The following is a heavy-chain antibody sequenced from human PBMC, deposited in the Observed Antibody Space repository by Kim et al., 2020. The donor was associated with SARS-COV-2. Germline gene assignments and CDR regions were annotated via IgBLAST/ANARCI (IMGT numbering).Heavy chain of an antibody. V-gene: IGHV4-61*01. D-gene: IGHD6-19*01. CDR1: GGSVSSGNYY. CDR2: IYYSGTT. CDR3: ASGAVADNLIDY. Sequence: SETLSLTCNVSGGSVSSGNYYWSWMRQPPGKGLEWIGYIYYSGTTNYNPSLKSRVTISVDTSKSQFSLKLRSVTAADTAVYYCASGAVADNLIDYWGQGTLVTVSS. J-gene: IGHJ4*02.